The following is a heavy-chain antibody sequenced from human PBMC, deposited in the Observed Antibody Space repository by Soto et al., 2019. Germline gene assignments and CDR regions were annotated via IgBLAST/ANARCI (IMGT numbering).Heavy chain of an antibody. J-gene: IGHJ5*02. D-gene: IGHD6-19*01. V-gene: IGHV1-8*01. CDR1: GYNISSYD. Sequence: ASVKVSCKASGYNISSYDFIWVRQAAGQGLEWMGWMDPNRGHSDSVQNFRGRVTMTTNISASTAYMELSGLRSDDTGVYYCARAAYRSLWFDPWGQGTLVTVSS. CDR2: MDPNRGHS. CDR3: ARAAYRSLWFDP.